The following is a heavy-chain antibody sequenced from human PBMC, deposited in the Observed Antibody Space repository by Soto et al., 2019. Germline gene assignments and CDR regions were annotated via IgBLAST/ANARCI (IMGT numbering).Heavy chain of an antibody. CDR1: GGSITSYY. J-gene: IGHJ4*02. D-gene: IGHD3-10*01. Sequence: SETLSLTCTVSGGSITSYYWSWIRQPPGKGLEWIGYIYYSGSTNYNPSLKSRVTISVDTSKNQFSLKLSSVTAADTAVYYCARHNYGSGSTYFDYWGQGTLVTVSS. CDR2: IYYSGST. V-gene: IGHV4-59*08. CDR3: ARHNYGSGSTYFDY.